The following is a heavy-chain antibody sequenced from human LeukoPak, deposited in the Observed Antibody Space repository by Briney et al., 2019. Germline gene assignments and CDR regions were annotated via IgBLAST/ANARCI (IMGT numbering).Heavy chain of an antibody. CDR1: GGSISSGGYY. CDR3: ARDASGSWTPYFDY. D-gene: IGHD1-26*01. CDR2: IGSSGNTI. J-gene: IGHJ4*02. Sequence: LSLTCTVSGGSISSGGYYWSWVRQAPGKGLEWVSYIGSSGNTIYYADSVKGRFTISRDNAKNSLYLQMDSLRAEDTAVYYCARDASGSWTPYFDYWGQGTLVTVSS. V-gene: IGHV3-11*01.